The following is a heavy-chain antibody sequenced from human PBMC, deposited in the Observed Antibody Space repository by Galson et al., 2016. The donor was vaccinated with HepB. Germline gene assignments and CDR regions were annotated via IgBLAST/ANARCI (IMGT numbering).Heavy chain of an antibody. V-gene: IGHV3-23*01. CDR3: AEQSSGNYPFDY. Sequence: SLRLSCAASGFTFSQSSMSWVRQAPGKGLEWVAAIDGNNDSTFYADSVTGRFTISRDNSKNTLYLQMNSLRAEDTAVYYCAEQSSGNYPFDYWGQGSLVTVSS. CDR2: IDGNNDST. J-gene: IGHJ4*02. CDR1: GFTFSQSS. D-gene: IGHD3-22*01.